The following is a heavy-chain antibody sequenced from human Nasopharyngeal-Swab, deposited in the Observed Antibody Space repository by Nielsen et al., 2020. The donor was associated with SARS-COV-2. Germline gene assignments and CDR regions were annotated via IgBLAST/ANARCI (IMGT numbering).Heavy chain of an antibody. J-gene: IGHJ3*02. CDR3: AKDSFRDNGVYDAFDI. CDR1: GFIFRNYA. D-gene: IGHD2-8*01. CDR2: IGGDGGDT. V-gene: IGHV3-23*01. Sequence: GASLKISCAASGFIFRNYAMSWVRQAPGKGLEWVSGIGGDGGDTDYADTVKGRFTMSRDNSRNMLYLQMNSLRAEDTAVYFCAKDSFRDNGVYDAFDIWGQGTMVIVSS.